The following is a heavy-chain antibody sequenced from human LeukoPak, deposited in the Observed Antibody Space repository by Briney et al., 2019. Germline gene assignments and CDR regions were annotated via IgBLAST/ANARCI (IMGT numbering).Heavy chain of an antibody. CDR3: PKDQGIAVASTD. Sequence: ASVKVSCKASGYTFSGYYIHWVRQAPGQGLEWMGWINPSIGATRYAQKFQDRVTMSSDTSITTAYMDLSRLRSDDTAVYYCPKDQGIAVASTDWGQGTMVTVYS. CDR1: GYTFSGYY. CDR2: INPSIGAT. D-gene: IGHD6-19*01. V-gene: IGHV1-2*02. J-gene: IGHJ3*01.